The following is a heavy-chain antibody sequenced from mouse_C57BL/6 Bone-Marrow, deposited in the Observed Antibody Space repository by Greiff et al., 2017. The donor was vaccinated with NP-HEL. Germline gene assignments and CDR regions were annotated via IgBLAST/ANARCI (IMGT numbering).Heavy chain of an antibody. D-gene: IGHD2-1*01. V-gene: IGHV1-19*01. CDR2: INPYNGGT. CDR1: GYTFTDYY. CDR3: ARGDYGNYGYFDV. J-gene: IGHJ1*03. Sequence: EVQLQQSGPVLVKPGASVKMSCKASGYTFTDYYMNWVKQSHGKSLEWIGVINPYNGGTSYNQKFKGKATLTVDKSSSTADMELNSLTSEDSAVYYCARGDYGNYGYFDVWGTGTTVTVSS.